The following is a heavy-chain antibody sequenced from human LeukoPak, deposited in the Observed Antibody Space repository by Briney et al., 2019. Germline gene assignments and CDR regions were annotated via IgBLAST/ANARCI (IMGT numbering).Heavy chain of an antibody. CDR3: ARVSGVDDFHHDPTRPPGDY. Sequence: PSETLSLTCTVSGYSISSGYYWGWIRQPPGKGLEWIGSIYHSGSTYYNPSLKSRVTISVDTSKNQFSLKLSSVTAADTAVYYCARVSGVDDFHHDPTRPPGDYWGQGTLVTVSS. V-gene: IGHV4-38-2*02. CDR2: IYHSGST. J-gene: IGHJ4*02. D-gene: IGHD3-3*01. CDR1: GYSISSGYY.